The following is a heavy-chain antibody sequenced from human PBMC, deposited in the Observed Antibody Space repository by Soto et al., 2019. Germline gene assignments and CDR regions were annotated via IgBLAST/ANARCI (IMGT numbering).Heavy chain of an antibody. V-gene: IGHV3-13*01. CDR1: GLNFGSYD. CDR3: ARSSGPDLGGGCSPPDY. J-gene: IGHJ4*02. Sequence: LRLSCVVSGLNFGSYDIHWVRQSVEKGLEWVAAIGTLNDRHYADPVKGRLTISRENATKSVYLQMNSLRVGDTAVYFCARSSGPDLGGGCSPPDYWGQGTLVTVSS. D-gene: IGHD2-15*01. CDR2: IGTLNDR.